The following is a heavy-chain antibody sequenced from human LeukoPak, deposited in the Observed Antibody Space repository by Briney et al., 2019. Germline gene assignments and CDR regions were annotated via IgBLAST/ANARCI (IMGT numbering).Heavy chain of an antibody. CDR2: INPSGGST. D-gene: IGHD3-22*01. CDR1: GYTFTSYY. Sequence: ASVKVSCKASGYTFTSYYMHWVRQAPGQGLEWMGIINPSGGSTSYAQKLQGRVTMTRDTSTSTVYMELSSLRSEDTAVYYCASTYYDSSGYSPQGGFDYWGQGTLVTVSS. CDR3: ASTYYDSSGYSPQGGFDY. J-gene: IGHJ4*02. V-gene: IGHV1-46*01.